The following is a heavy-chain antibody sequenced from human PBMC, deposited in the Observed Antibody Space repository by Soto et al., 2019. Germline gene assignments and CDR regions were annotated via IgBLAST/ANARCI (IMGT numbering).Heavy chain of an antibody. CDR2: MNPNSGNT. V-gene: IGHV1-8*01. Sequence: ASVKVSCKASGYTFTSYDINWVRQATGQGLEWMGWMNPNSGNTGYAQKFQGRVTMTRNTSISTAYMELSSLRSEDTAVYYCARDRLSIAARHYYYYGMDVWGQGTTVTVSS. CDR1: GYTFTSYD. J-gene: IGHJ6*02. CDR3: ARDRLSIAARHYYYYGMDV. D-gene: IGHD6-6*01.